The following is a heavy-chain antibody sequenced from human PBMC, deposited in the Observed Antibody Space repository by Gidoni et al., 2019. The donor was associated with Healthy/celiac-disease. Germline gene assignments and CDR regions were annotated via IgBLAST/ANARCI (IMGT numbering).Heavy chain of an antibody. D-gene: IGHD3-16*01. CDR2: ISGGGGNT. V-gene: IGHV3-23*01. Sequence: EVQLLESGGGLVQPGGSLRLSCAASGFTFSSYAMSWVRQAPGKGLEWVSAISGGGGNTYYADSVKGRFTISRDNSKNTLCLQMNSLRAEDTAVYYCAQDMRGSYHPAGYFDYWGQGTLVAVSS. CDR1: GFTFSSYA. J-gene: IGHJ4*02. CDR3: AQDMRGSYHPAGYFDY.